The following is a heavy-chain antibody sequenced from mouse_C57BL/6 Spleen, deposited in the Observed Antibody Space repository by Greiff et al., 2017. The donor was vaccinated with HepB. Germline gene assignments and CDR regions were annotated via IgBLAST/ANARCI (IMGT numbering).Heavy chain of an antibody. CDR1: GYTFTSYG. D-gene: IGHD3-2*02. V-gene: IGHV1-81*01. CDR2: IYPRSGNT. Sequence: QVQLQQSGAELARPGASVKLSCKASGYTFTSYGISWVKQRTGQGLEWIGEIYPRSGNTYYNEKFKGKATLTADKSSSTAYMELRSLTSEDSAVYFCARRVVDSSGYGYWGQGTTLTVSS. J-gene: IGHJ2*01. CDR3: ARRVVDSSGYGY.